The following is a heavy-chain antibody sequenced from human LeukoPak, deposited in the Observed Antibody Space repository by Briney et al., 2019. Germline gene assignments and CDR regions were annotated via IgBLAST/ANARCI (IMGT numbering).Heavy chain of an antibody. V-gene: IGHV4-38-2*02. CDR2: VSHRGST. Sequence: SETLSLTCTVSGYSISNGYYWGWIRQSPGKGLEWVGSVSHRGSTYYNPSLRSRVTISVDRSKQKFSLKLTSVTAADTAVYFCARGAEYYAIWRGYAAYSDYWGQGTLVTVSS. J-gene: IGHJ4*02. D-gene: IGHD3-3*01. CDR3: ARGAEYYAIWRGYAAYSDY. CDR1: GYSISNGYY.